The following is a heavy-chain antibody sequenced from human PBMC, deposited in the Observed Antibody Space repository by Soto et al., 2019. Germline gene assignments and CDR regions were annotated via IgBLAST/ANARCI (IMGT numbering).Heavy chain of an antibody. CDR2: MNPNSGHT. CDR1: GYTFTSHD. V-gene: IGHV1-8*01. Sequence: QVQLVQSGAEVKKPGASVEVSCKASGYTFTSHDINWMRQTTGQGLEWMGWMNPNSGHTNYAQNFQGRVTMTRDTSINSDSMELTNLRSEDTAIYDCASDMSTTWGQGTPVTFSS. J-gene: IGHJ5*02. CDR3: ASDMSTT. D-gene: IGHD2-2*01.